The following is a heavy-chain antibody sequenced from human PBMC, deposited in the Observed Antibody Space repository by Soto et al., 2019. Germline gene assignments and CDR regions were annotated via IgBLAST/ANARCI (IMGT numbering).Heavy chain of an antibody. J-gene: IGHJ4*02. CDR1: GGSTDSGGYY. CDR2: IYYSGSA. V-gene: IGHV4-31*03. CDR3: AGADYGDRGLAFDS. D-gene: IGHD4-17*01. Sequence: PSETLSPTCSVSGGSTDSGGYYWSWIRQHPGKGLEWIGYIYYSGSAYYNPSLKSRVTISVDTSKNQFSLNLDSVTAADTAVYYCAGADYGDRGLAFDSWGQGTLVTVSS.